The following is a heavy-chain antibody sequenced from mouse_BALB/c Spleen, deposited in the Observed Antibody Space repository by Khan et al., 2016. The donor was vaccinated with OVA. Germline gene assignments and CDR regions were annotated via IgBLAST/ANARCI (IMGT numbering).Heavy chain of an antibody. CDR1: GYSITSEYT. CDR3: ARKDYYDYDPFPY. D-gene: IGHD2-4*01. Sequence: EVQLQESGPGLVKPSQSLSLTCTVTGYSITSEYTWNWIRQFPGNKLEWMGFTSYSGNTRYNPSLKSRISITRDTSKNQFFLQLNSVTSEDTATYYCARKDYYDYDPFPYWGQGTLVTVSA. V-gene: IGHV3-2*02. CDR2: TSYSGNT. J-gene: IGHJ3*01.